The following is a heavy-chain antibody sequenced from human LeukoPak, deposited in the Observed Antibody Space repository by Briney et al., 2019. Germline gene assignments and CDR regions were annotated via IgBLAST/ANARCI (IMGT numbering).Heavy chain of an antibody. Sequence: GGSLRLSCAASGFTFSSYAMSWVRQAPGKGLEWVSAISGSGSTYYADSVKGRFTISRDNSKNTLYLQMNSLRAEDTAVYYCAKGPNSPGAFDIWGQGTVVTVSS. CDR1: GFTFSSYA. CDR3: AKGPNSPGAFDI. D-gene: IGHD2-8*01. CDR2: ISGSGST. V-gene: IGHV3-23*01. J-gene: IGHJ3*02.